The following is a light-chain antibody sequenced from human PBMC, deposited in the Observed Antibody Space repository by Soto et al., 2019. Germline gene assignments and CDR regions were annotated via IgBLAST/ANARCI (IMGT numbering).Light chain of an antibody. CDR3: QQYYSSPLT. CDR2: WAS. V-gene: IGKV4-1*01. Sequence: DIVMTQSPESLAVSLGERATINCKSSQSVLYSSNNKNYLAWYQQKPGQPPKLLIYWASTRESGAPDRFSGSGSGTDFTLTISSLQAEDVAIYYCQQYYSSPLTFGGGTKVEIK. CDR1: QSVLYSSNNKNY. J-gene: IGKJ4*01.